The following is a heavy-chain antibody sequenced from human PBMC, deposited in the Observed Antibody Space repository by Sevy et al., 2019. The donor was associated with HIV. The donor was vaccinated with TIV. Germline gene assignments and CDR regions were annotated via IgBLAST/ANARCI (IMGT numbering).Heavy chain of an antibody. J-gene: IGHJ5*02. Sequence: ASVKVSCKASGYTFTGYYIHWVRQAPGQGLEWMGRINPNSGGTNYAQKFQGRVTMTRDTSISTAYMELSRLRSDDTAVYYCARADWNPWGWFDPWGQGTLVTVSS. V-gene: IGHV1-2*06. D-gene: IGHD1-1*01. CDR1: GYTFTGYY. CDR2: INPNSGGT. CDR3: ARADWNPWGWFDP.